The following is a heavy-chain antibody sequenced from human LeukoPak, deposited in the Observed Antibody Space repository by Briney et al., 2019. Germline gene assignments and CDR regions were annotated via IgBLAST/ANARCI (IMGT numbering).Heavy chain of an antibody. CDR2: INPSGGST. V-gene: IGHV1-46*01. J-gene: IGHJ5*02. CDR3: ARAFRGRDYYDSSGYYYRSQRDWFDP. Sequence: VASVKVSCKASGYTFTGYYMHWVRQAPGQGLEWMGWINPSGGSTSYAQKFQGRVTMTRDMSTSTVYMELSSLRSEDTAVYYCARAFRGRDYYDSSGYYYRSQRDWFDPWGQGTLVTVSS. CDR1: GYTFTGYY. D-gene: IGHD3-22*01.